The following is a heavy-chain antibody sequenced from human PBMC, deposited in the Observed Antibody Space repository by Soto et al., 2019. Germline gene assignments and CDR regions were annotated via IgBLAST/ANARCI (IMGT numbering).Heavy chain of an antibody. CDR2: IYYSGST. CDR1: GGSISSGGYY. Sequence: SETLSLTCIVSGGSISSGGYYWSWIRQHPGKGLEWIGYIYYSGSTYYNPSLKSRVTISVDTSKNQFSLKLSSVTAADTAVYYCARRGGYSYGFDYWGQGTLVTVSS. V-gene: IGHV4-31*03. CDR3: ARRGGYSYGFDY. J-gene: IGHJ4*02. D-gene: IGHD5-18*01.